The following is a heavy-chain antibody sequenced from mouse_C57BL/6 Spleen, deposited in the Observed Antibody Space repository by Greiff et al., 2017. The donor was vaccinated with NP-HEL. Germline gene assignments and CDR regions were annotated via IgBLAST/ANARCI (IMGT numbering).Heavy chain of an antibody. CDR3: AVWYPPSHRDFDY. D-gene: IGHD2-10*02. CDR1: GYAFSSYW. Sequence: VQLQQSGAELVKPGASVKISCKASGYAFSSYWMNWVKQRPGKGLEWIGQIYPGDGDTNYIGKFKGKATLTADKSSSAAYMQLSSLTSEDSAVYFCAVWYPPSHRDFDYWGQGTTLTVSS. J-gene: IGHJ2*01. V-gene: IGHV1-80*01. CDR2: IYPGDGDT.